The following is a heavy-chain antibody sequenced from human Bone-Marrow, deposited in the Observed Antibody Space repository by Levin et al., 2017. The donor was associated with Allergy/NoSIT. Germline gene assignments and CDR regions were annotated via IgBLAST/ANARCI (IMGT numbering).Heavy chain of an antibody. CDR2: ISSTGSTI. J-gene: IGHJ4*02. CDR3: TRQLGKSWSGDNYFDY. CDR1: GFTFSSYE. D-gene: IGHD3-3*01. Sequence: GESLKISCAASGFTFSSYEMNWVRRAPGKGLEWVSYISSTGSTIYSADSVKGRFTISRDNAKNSLYLHMNSLRAEVTAVYYCTRQLGKSWSGDNYFDYWGQGTLVTVSS. V-gene: IGHV3-48*03.